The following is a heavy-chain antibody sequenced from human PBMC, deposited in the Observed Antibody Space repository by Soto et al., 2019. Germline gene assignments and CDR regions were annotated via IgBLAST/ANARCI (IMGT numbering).Heavy chain of an antibody. Sequence: QVQLVESGGGVVQPWRSLRLSCAASVFTFSSYAMHWVSQAPGKGLEWVAVISYDGSNKYYADSVKGRFTISRDNSKNTLYLQMNSLRAEDTAVYYCARKSGQQKTLPQRGNWFDPWGQGTLVTVSS. CDR1: VFTFSSYA. D-gene: IGHD6-13*01. J-gene: IGHJ5*02. CDR2: ISYDGSNK. V-gene: IGHV3-30-3*01. CDR3: ARKSGQQKTLPQRGNWFDP.